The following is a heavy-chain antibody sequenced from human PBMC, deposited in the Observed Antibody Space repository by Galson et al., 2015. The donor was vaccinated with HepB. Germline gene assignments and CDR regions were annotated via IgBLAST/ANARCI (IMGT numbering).Heavy chain of an antibody. J-gene: IGHJ6*02. Sequence: QVQLQESGPGLVKPSETLSLTCTVSGGSISSYYWSWIRQPPGKGLEWIGYIYYSGSTNYTPSLKSRVTISVDTSKNQFSLKLSSVTAADTAVYYCARARGDFADYYYYGMDVWGQGTTVTVSS. D-gene: IGHD4-17*01. CDR3: ARARGDFADYYYYGMDV. CDR2: IYYSGST. V-gene: IGHV4-59*01. CDR1: GGSISSYY.